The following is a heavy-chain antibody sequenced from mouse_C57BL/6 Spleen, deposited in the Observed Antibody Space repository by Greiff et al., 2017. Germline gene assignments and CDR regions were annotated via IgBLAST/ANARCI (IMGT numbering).Heavy chain of an antibody. CDR3: ARWYDYEYWYFDV. Sequence: QVHVKQPGAELVRPGSSVKLSCKASGYTFTSYWMHWVKQRPIQGLEWIGNIDPSDSETHYNQKFKDKATLTVDKSSSTAYMQLSSLTSEDSAVYYCARWYDYEYWYFDVWGTGTTVTVSS. D-gene: IGHD2-4*01. J-gene: IGHJ1*03. CDR2: IDPSDSET. CDR1: GYTFTSYW. V-gene: IGHV1-52*01.